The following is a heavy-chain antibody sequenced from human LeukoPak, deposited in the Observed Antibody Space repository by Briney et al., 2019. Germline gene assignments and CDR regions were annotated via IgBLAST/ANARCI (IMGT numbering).Heavy chain of an antibody. CDR1: GITFSRFW. D-gene: IGHD3-16*01. Sequence: GGPLRLSCAASGITFSRFWMSWVRQAPGKGLQWVANINEDGSEKHYVDSVKGRFTISRDNAENSLYLQMNSLRAEDTAVYYCASGGHLDWWGQGALVTVAS. CDR3: ASGGHLDW. J-gene: IGHJ4*02. V-gene: IGHV3-7*03. CDR2: INEDGSEK.